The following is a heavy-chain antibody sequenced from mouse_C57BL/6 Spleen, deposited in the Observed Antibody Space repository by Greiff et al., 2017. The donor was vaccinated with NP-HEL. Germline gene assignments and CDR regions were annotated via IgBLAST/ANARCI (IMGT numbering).Heavy chain of an antibody. CDR3: ARGGYDYDRAWFAY. V-gene: IGHV5-4*03. CDR2: ISDGGSYT. J-gene: IGHJ3*01. D-gene: IGHD2-4*01. Sequence: DVMLVESGGGLVKPGGSLKLSCAASGFTFSSYAMSWVRQTPEKRLEWVATISDGGSYTYYPDNVKGRFTISRDNAKNNLYLQMSHLQSEDTAMYYCARGGYDYDRAWFAYWGQGTLVTVSA. CDR1: GFTFSSYA.